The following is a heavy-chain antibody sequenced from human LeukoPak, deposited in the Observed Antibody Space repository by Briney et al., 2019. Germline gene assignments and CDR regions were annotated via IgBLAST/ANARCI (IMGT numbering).Heavy chain of an antibody. CDR1: GFTFRNYA. CDR3: ARLDIVLS. D-gene: IGHD2-2*03. Sequence: GGSLRLSCAASGFTFRNYAMHWVRQAPGKGLEWVAVISYDGSNKYYADSVKGRFTISRDDSKNTLYLQMNSLTAKDTAMYYCARLDIVLSWGQGALVTVSS. J-gene: IGHJ5*02. V-gene: IGHV3-30-3*01. CDR2: ISYDGSNK.